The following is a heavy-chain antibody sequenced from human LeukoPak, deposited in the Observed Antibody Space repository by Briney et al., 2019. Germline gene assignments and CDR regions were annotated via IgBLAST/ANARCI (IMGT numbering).Heavy chain of an antibody. CDR2: ISSSSSTI. V-gene: IGHV3-11*04. Sequence: LSLTCAVYGGSFSGYYWSWIRQAPGKGLEWVSYISSSSSTIYYADSVKGRFTISRDNAKNSLYLQMNSLRAEDTAVYYCARAVAGTRWGQGTLVTYSS. J-gene: IGHJ4*02. D-gene: IGHD6-19*01. CDR1: GGSFSGYY. CDR3: ARAVAGTR.